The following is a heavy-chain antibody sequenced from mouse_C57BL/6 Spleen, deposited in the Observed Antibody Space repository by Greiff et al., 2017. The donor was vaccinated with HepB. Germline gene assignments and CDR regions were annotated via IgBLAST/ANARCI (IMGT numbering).Heavy chain of an antibody. D-gene: IGHD2-1*01. J-gene: IGHJ4*01. CDR2: IWRGGST. CDR1: GFSLTSYG. CDR3: AKGDGNYDAMDY. V-gene: IGHV2-5*01. Sequence: VQLQQSGPGLVQPSQSLSITCTVSGFSLTSYGVHWVRQSPGKGLEWLGVIWRGGSTDYNAAFMSRLSITMDNSKSQVFFKMNSLQADDTAIYYCAKGDGNYDAMDYWGQGTSVTVSS.